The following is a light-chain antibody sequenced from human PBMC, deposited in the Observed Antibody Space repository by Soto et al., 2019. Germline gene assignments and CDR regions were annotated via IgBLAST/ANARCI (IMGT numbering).Light chain of an antibody. J-gene: IGKJ5*01. CDR2: DAS. CDR1: QSVSSY. V-gene: IGKV3-11*01. CDR3: QQRSNWPPT. Sequence: EIVLTQSPATLSFSPGERSTLSFLASQSVSSYLAWYQQKPGQAPRLLIYDASNRATGIPARFSGSGSGTDFTLTISSLEPEDFAVYYCQQRSNWPPTFGQGTRLEIK.